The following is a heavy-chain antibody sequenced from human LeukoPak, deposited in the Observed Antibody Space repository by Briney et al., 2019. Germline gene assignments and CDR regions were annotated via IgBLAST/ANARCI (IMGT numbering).Heavy chain of an antibody. D-gene: IGHD3-10*01. Sequence: ASVKVSCKASGYTFTGYYMHWVRQAPGQGLEWMGWINPNSGGTNYAQKFQGRVTMTRDTSISTAYMELSRLRSDDTAVYYCARTAITMVRGVITHYYYGMDVGGQGTTVTVSS. CDR3: ARTAITMVRGVITHYYYGMDV. J-gene: IGHJ6*02. V-gene: IGHV1-2*02. CDR2: INPNSGGT. CDR1: GYTFTGYY.